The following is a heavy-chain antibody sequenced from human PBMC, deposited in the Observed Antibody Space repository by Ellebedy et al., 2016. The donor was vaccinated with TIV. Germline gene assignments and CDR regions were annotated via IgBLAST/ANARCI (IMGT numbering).Heavy chain of an antibody. D-gene: IGHD6-6*01. Sequence: SVKVSXXASGGTFSSYAISWVRQAPGQGLEWMGGIIPIFGTANYAQKFQGRVTITADKSTSTAYMELSSLRSEDTAVYYCAEYSSSGTFDYWGQGTLVTVSS. CDR1: GGTFSSYA. CDR3: AEYSSSGTFDY. V-gene: IGHV1-69*06. J-gene: IGHJ4*02. CDR2: IIPIFGTA.